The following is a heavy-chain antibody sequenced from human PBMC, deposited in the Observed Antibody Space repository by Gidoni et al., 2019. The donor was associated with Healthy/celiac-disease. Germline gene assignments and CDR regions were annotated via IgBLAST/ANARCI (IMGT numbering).Heavy chain of an antibody. CDR1: GGSISSGDYY. J-gene: IGHJ4*02. D-gene: IGHD5-18*01. Sequence: QVQLQESGPGLVKPSQTLSLTCTVSGGSISSGDYYWSWIRQPPGKGLEWIGYIYYSGSTYYNPSLKSRVTISVDTSKNQFSLKLSSVTAADTAVYYCARSLPVDTAMVPRGYYFDYWGQGTLVTVSS. CDR2: IYYSGST. CDR3: ARSLPVDTAMVPRGYYFDY. V-gene: IGHV4-30-4*01.